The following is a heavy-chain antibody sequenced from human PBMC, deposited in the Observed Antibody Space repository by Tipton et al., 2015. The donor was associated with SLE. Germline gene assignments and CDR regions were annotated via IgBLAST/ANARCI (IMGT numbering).Heavy chain of an antibody. CDR1: GASISSHY. D-gene: IGHD7-27*01. CDR3: ARAKRSSPHWGYWFGP. Sequence: LRLSCTVSGASISSHYWNWIRQPPGKGLEWIGNIYNNGNTNYNPSLKSRVTISVDTSRNQFFLKLSSVTAADTALYYCARAKRSSPHWGYWFGPWGQGTLATVSS. V-gene: IGHV4-59*11. J-gene: IGHJ5*02. CDR2: IYNNGNT.